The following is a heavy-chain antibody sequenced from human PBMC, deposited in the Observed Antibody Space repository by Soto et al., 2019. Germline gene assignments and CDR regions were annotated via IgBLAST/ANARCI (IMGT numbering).Heavy chain of an antibody. J-gene: IGHJ4*02. CDR3: ARNIDGGNYDY. D-gene: IGHD2-21*01. Sequence: SETLSLTCTVSGGSISSYYWSWIRQPPGKGLEWIGYIYYSGSTNYNPSLKSRVTISVDTSKNQFSLKLRSVTATDTAVYYCARNIDGGNYDYWGQGTLVTVS. CDR2: IYYSGST. CDR1: GGSISSYY. V-gene: IGHV4-59*01.